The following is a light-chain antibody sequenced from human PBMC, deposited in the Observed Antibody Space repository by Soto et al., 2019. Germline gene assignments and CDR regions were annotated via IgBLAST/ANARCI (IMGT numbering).Light chain of an antibody. J-gene: IGLJ3*02. CDR3: QSYDSSLSIWV. Sequence: QSALTQPPSASGSPGQSVTISCTGTSSDVGGYNYVSWYQQHPGKAPKLLISGNNNRPSGVPDRFSGSKSGTSASLAIAGLQAEDEADYYCQSYDSSLSIWVFGGGTKLTVL. CDR1: SSDVGGYNY. CDR2: GNN. V-gene: IGLV2-8*01.